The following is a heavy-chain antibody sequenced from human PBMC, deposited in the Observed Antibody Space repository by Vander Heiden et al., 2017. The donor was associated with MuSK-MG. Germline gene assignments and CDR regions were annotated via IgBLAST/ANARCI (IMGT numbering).Heavy chain of an antibody. J-gene: IGHJ4*02. CDR3: SRALEVAGNYFDF. Sequence: EVQLVESGGGLIQPGRSLRLSCTASGFTFGAYAMSWFRQAPGKGLEWLGFIRSKIYGGTTEYAASVKGRLIISRDDSKSIAYLQMSSLKTEDTAVYYCSRALEVAGNYFDFWGQGTLVTVSS. V-gene: IGHV3-49*03. D-gene: IGHD3-3*01. CDR1: GFTFGAYA. CDR2: IRSKIYGGTT.